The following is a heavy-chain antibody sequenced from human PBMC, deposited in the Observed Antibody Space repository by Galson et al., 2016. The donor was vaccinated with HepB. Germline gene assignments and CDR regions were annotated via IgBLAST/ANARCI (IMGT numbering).Heavy chain of an antibody. CDR3: TRGTSYVHFDS. CDR2: IYYRSKWYN. D-gene: IGHD1-26*01. Sequence: CAISGDSVSSNIAAWNWIRQSPSRGLEWLGRIYYRSKWYNDYATSMKSRITITPDTYRNQFSLRLTSVTPAEAAVYYCTRGTSYVHFDSWGQGTLVTVSS. V-gene: IGHV6-1*01. CDR1: GDSVSSNIAA. J-gene: IGHJ4*02.